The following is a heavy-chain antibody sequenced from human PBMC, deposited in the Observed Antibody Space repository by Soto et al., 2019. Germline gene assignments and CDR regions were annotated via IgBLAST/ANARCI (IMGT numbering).Heavy chain of an antibody. Sequence: QVQLQESGPGLVKPSQTLSLTCSVSGESISSGGYYWSWIRHLPGKGLEWIGYIYDTESGYYNPSLKSRVSISMDTSENHFAMRLTSVTAADSAVYYCARASSSSSAADYWGQGLQVTVSS. J-gene: IGHJ4*02. D-gene: IGHD6-6*01. CDR3: ARASSSSSAADY. V-gene: IGHV4-31*03. CDR1: GESISSGGYY. CDR2: IYDTESG.